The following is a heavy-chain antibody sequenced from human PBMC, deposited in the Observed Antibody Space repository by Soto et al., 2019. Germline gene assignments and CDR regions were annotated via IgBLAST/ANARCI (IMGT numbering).Heavy chain of an antibody. V-gene: IGHV3-23*01. CDR1: GFTFSSCA. Sequence: PGGSLRLSCVASGFTFSSCAMSWVRQAPGKGLEWVSAISGSGGSTYYADSVKGRFTTSRDDSKNTLYLQMNSLRAEDTAVYYCAKDWKYYYDSSGFLDHWGQGTLVTVSS. CDR2: ISGSGGST. CDR3: AKDWKYYYDSSGFLDH. D-gene: IGHD3-22*01. J-gene: IGHJ1*01.